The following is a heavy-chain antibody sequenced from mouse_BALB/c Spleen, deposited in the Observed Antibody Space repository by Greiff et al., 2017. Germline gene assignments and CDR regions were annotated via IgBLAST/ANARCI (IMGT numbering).Heavy chain of an antibody. CDR2: ISSGGSYT. CDR1: GFTFSSYA. V-gene: IGHV5-9-3*01. D-gene: IGHD2-10*01. J-gene: IGHJ3*01. CDR3: ARSLPFAY. Sequence: EVQLQESGGGLVKPGGSLKLSCAASGFTFSSYAMSWVRQTPEKRLEWVATISSGGSYTYYPDSVKGRFTISRDNAMNTLYLQMSSLRSEDTAMYYCARSLPFAYWGQGTLVTVSA.